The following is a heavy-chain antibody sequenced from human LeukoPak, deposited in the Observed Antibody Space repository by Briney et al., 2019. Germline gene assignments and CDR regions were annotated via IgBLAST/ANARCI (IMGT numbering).Heavy chain of an antibody. CDR2: IYHSGST. V-gene: IGHV4-38-2*02. Sequence: PSETLSLTCTVSGYSFSSGYYWGWIRQPPGKGLEWIGSIYHSGSTYYNPSLKSRVTISVDTSKNQLSLKLSSVTAADTAVYYCARTRTYYYDSSGYYFDYWGQGTLVTVSS. CDR3: ARTRTYYYDSSGYYFDY. J-gene: IGHJ4*02. CDR1: GYSFSSGYY. D-gene: IGHD3-22*01.